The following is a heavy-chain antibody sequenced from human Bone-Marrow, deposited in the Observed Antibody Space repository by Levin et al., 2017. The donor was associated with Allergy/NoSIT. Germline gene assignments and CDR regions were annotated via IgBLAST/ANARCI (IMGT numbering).Heavy chain of an antibody. D-gene: IGHD3-3*01. Sequence: GGSLRLSCEASGFSFSSYWMHWVRQVPGKAPVWVARRKGDATTTTYADSVQGRFTISRDNAKNTLYLQMNSLTAEDTAVYYCARDRFLDPADRFEYWGQGTQVTVSS. V-gene: IGHV3-74*01. CDR2: RKGDATTT. CDR3: ARDRFLDPADRFEY. CDR1: GFSFSSYW. J-gene: IGHJ4*02.